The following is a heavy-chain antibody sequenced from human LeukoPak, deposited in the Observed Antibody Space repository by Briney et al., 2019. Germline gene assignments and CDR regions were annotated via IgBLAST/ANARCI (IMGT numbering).Heavy chain of an antibody. CDR1: GYTFTSYG. CDR2: ISAYNGNT. J-gene: IGHJ3*02. Sequence: ASVKVSCKASGYTFTSYGISWVRQAPGQGLEWMGWISAYNGNTNYAQKLQGRVTMTTDTSTSTAYMELSSLRSEDTAVYYCARADYEGYNWNDDAFDIWGQGTMVTVSS. CDR3: ARADYEGYNWNDDAFDI. D-gene: IGHD1-1*01. V-gene: IGHV1-18*01.